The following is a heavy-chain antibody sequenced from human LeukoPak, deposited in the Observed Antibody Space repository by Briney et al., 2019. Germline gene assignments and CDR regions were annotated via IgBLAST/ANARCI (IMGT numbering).Heavy chain of an antibody. CDR3: ARDIVVVPAAIFRGYYMDV. V-gene: IGHV1-2*02. J-gene: IGHJ6*03. CDR2: INPNSGGT. D-gene: IGHD2-2*01. Sequence: GSVTVSFKSSGYTFTGYYMHWVRQAPGQGLDGMGWINPNSGGTNYAQKFQGRVTMTRDTSISTAYMELSRLRSDDTAVYYCARDIVVVPAAIFRGYYMDVWGKGTTVTVSS. CDR1: GYTFTGYY.